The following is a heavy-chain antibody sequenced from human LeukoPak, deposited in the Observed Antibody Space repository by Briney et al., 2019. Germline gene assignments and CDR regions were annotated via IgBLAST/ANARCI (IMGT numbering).Heavy chain of an antibody. J-gene: IGHJ6*02. CDR2: INPNSGGT. V-gene: IGHV1-2*02. CDR3: ARGRIVGTNANYYYYGMNV. CDR1: GYIFTGYY. Sequence: GASVKVSCKASGYIFTGYYMHWVRQAPGQGLEWMGWINPNSGGTNYAQKFQGRVTTTRDTSITTVYMELTRLRFDDTAVYYCARGRIVGTNANYYYYGMNVWGQGTTVTVSS. D-gene: IGHD1-7*01.